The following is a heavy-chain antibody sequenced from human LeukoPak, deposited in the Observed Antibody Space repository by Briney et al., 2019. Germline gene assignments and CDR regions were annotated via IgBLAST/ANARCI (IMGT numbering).Heavy chain of an antibody. Sequence: ASMKVSCKASGYTFTSYGISWLRQAPGQGLEWMGWISAYNGKANYAQKVQGRVTMTADTSTSAAYMELRSLTSDDTAVYYCARVGSYCTSTSCFDYWGQGTLVTVSS. CDR1: GYTFTSYG. CDR3: ARVGSYCTSTSCFDY. J-gene: IGHJ4*02. V-gene: IGHV1-18*01. CDR2: ISAYNGKA. D-gene: IGHD2-2*01.